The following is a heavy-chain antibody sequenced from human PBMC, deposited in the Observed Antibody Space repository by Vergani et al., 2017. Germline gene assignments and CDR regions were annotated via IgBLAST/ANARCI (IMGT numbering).Heavy chain of an antibody. CDR3: VKGKIDLGSYFFDS. J-gene: IGHJ4*01. D-gene: IGHD2/OR15-2a*01. CDR1: GFTLSSYA. V-gene: IGHV3-23*01. CDR2: ISSDGGST. Sequence: EVQLLESGGGVVQPGGSLRLSCAVSGFTLSSYAMSWVRQAPGKGLEWVSTISSDGGSTYYADSVKGRLTISRDNSKNTLSLQMNSLTAEDTAIYSCVKGKIDLGSYFFDSWGHGSLVTVSS.